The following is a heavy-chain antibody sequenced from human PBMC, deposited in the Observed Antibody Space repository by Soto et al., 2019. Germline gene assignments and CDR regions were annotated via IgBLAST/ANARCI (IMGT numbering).Heavy chain of an antibody. D-gene: IGHD3-22*01. CDR3: ARDKNYYDGSGYYYGNWGDP. V-gene: IGHV1-2*04. J-gene: IGHJ5*02. CDR2: INPNSGGT. Sequence: ASVKVSCKSSGYTFTGYYMHWVRQAPGQGLEWMGWINPNSGGTNYAQKFQGWVTMTRDTSISTAYMELSRLRSDDTAVHYCARDKNYYDGSGYYYGNWGDPWGQGTLVTVYS. CDR1: GYTFTGYY.